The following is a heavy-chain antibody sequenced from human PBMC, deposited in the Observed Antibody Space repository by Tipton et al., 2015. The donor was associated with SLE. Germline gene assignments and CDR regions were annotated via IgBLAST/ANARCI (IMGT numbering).Heavy chain of an antibody. V-gene: IGHV4-59*12. CDR1: GGSISSYY. CDR2: IYYSGTT. D-gene: IGHD6-13*01. CDR3: ARDGGSSWSLDAFDT. Sequence: TLSLTCTVSGGSISSYYWSWIRQPPGKGLEWIGYIYYSGTTNYNSSLKSRVTISVDTSKNQFSLKLSSVTAADTAVYYCARDGGSSWSLDAFDTWGQGTMVTVSS. J-gene: IGHJ3*02.